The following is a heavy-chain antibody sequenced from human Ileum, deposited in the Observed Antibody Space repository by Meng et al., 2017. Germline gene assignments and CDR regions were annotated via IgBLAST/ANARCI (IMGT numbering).Heavy chain of an antibody. CDR1: GGSISSYY. Sequence: QVQLQESGPGLVKPSETLSLTCTVSGGSISSYYWSWNRQPPGKGLEWIGYIYYNGSTNYSPSLKSRLTMSVDTSKNQFSLKLSSVAAADTAVYYCARREYDSRGYYFDYWGQGTLVTVSS. D-gene: IGHD3-22*01. CDR2: IYYNGST. CDR3: ARREYDSRGYYFDY. J-gene: IGHJ4*02. V-gene: IGHV4-59*08.